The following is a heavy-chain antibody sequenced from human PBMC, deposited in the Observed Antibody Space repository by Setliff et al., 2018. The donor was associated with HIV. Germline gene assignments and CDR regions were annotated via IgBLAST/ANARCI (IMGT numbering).Heavy chain of an antibody. D-gene: IGHD6-19*01. Sequence: ASVKVSCKASGYTFTSYAMHWVRQAPGQRLEWMGWINAGNGNTKYSQKFQGRVTITRDTSASTAYMELSSLRSEDTAVYYCTRVYPRTVAGTFDHWGQGTLVTVSS. CDR1: GYTFTSYA. V-gene: IGHV1-3*01. J-gene: IGHJ4*02. CDR2: INAGNGNT. CDR3: TRVYPRTVAGTFDH.